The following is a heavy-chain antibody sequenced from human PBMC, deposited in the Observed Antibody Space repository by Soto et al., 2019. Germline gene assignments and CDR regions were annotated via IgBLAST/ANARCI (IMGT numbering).Heavy chain of an antibody. CDR2: IDYSGST. D-gene: IGHD2-8*01. CDR1: GGSISSSSYY. J-gene: IGHJ6*02. V-gene: IGHV4-39*01. Sequence: LSLTCTVSGGSISSSSYYWGWIRQPPGKGLEWIGSIDYSGSTYYNPSLKSRVTISVDTSKNQFSLKLSSVTAADTAVYYCARHSGCTNGVCYSRLYYYYGMDVWGQGTTVTVSS. CDR3: ARHSGCTNGVCYSRLYYYYGMDV.